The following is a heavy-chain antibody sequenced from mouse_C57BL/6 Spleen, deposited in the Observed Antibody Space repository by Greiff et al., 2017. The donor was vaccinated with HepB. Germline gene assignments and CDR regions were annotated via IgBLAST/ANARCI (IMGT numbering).Heavy chain of an antibody. D-gene: IGHD1-1*01. CDR2: IDPNSGGT. CDR1: GYTFTSYW. V-gene: IGHV1-72*01. Sequence: QVQLQQPGAELVKPGASVKLSCKASGYTFTSYWMHWVKQRPGRGLEWIGRIDPNSGGTKYNEKFKSKATLTVDKPSSTAYMQLSSLTSEDSAVYDCARAEGSDYYDEGAMDYWGQGTSVTVSS. CDR3: ARAEGSDYYDEGAMDY. J-gene: IGHJ4*01.